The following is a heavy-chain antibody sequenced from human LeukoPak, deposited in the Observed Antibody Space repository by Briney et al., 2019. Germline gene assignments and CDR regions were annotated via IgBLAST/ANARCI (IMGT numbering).Heavy chain of an antibody. V-gene: IGHV3-21*01. CDR1: GFTFSSYS. CDR2: ISSSSSYI. J-gene: IGHJ4*02. CDR3: ARDGGSYYFDY. D-gene: IGHD1-26*01. Sequence: GGSLRLSCAASGFTFSSYSMNWVRQAPGKGLEWVSSISSSSSYIYYADSVKGRFTISRDNAKNSLYLQMSSLRAEDTAVYYCARDGGSYYFDYWGQRTLVTVSS.